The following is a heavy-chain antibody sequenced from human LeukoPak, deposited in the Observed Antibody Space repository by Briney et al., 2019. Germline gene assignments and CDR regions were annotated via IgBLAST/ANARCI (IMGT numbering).Heavy chain of an antibody. Sequence: PGGSLRLSCAASGFSFNRHAMHWVRQVPGKGLKWLSGVSWDGGRTGYADSAEGRFTISRDNAKNSLYLEMNSLRTEDTAFYYCARRQADSQLAFDFWGQGTMVTVSS. V-gene: IGHV3-9*01. J-gene: IGHJ3*01. CDR1: GFSFNRHA. CDR2: VSWDGGRT. CDR3: ARRQADSQLAFDF. D-gene: IGHD1-1*01.